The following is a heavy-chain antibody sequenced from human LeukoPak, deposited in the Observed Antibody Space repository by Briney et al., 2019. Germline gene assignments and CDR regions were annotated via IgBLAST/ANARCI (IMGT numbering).Heavy chain of an antibody. CDR3: ARDLWNYLIDY. J-gene: IGHJ4*02. Sequence: GGSLRLSCAASGFTFSSCAMSWVRQAPGKGLEWVANIKQDGSEKYYVDSVKGRFTIPRDNAKNSLYLQMNSLRAEDTAVYYCARDLWNYLIDYWGQGTLVTVSS. CDR1: GFTFSSCA. V-gene: IGHV3-7*03. D-gene: IGHD1-7*01. CDR2: IKQDGSEK.